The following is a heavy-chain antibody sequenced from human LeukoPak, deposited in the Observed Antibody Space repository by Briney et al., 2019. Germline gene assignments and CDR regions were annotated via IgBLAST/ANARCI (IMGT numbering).Heavy chain of an antibody. V-gene: IGHV1-2*02. CDR3: ARDRTYYDILTGYHFDY. CDR1: GYTFTSYA. D-gene: IGHD3-9*01. J-gene: IGHJ4*02. Sequence: ASVKVSCKASGYTFTSYAMNWVRQAPGQGLEWMGWINPNSGGTNYAQKFQGRVTMTRDTSISTAYMELSRLRSDDTAVYYCARDRTYYDILTGYHFDYWGQGTLVTVSS. CDR2: INPNSGGT.